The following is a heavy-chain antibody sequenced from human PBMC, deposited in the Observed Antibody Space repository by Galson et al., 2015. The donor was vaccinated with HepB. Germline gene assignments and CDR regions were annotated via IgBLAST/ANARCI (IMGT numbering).Heavy chain of an antibody. D-gene: IGHD5-12*01. V-gene: IGHV3-11*05. Sequence: SLRLSCAASGFTFSDYYMSWIRQAPGKGLEWVSYISSTSTYTNYADSVKGRFTISRDNAKNSLYLQMNSLRAEDTAMYYCARAPSGYGAYDSWGQGTMVTVSS. CDR3: ARAPSGYGAYDS. J-gene: IGHJ3*01. CDR2: ISSTSTYT. CDR1: GFTFSDYY.